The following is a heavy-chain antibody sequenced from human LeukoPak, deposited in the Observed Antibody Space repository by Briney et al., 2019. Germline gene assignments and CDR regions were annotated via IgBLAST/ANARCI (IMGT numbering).Heavy chain of an antibody. D-gene: IGHD3-22*01. CDR1: GYTFTGYY. CDR2: INPNSGGT. Sequence: GASVKVSCKASGYTFTGYYMHWVRQAPGQGLEWMGWINPNSGGTNYAQKFQGRVTMTRDTSISTAYMELRRLRSDDTAVDYCARDRTYDSSGMDVWGKGTTVTVSS. CDR3: ARDRTYDSSGMDV. V-gene: IGHV1-2*02. J-gene: IGHJ6*04.